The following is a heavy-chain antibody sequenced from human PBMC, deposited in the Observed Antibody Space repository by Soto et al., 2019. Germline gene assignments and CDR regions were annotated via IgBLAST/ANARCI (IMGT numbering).Heavy chain of an antibody. CDR1: GGTFSSYA. J-gene: IGHJ4*02. V-gene: IGHV1-69*01. Sequence: QVQLVQSGAEVQKPGSSVKVSCKASGGTFSSYAISWVRQAPGQGLEWMGGIIPIFGTANYAQKFQGRVTITADESTSTAYLELSSLRSEDTAVYYCARVRYSGYDYGNYFDYWGQGTLVTVSS. CDR2: IIPIFGTA. D-gene: IGHD5-12*01. CDR3: ARVRYSGYDYGNYFDY.